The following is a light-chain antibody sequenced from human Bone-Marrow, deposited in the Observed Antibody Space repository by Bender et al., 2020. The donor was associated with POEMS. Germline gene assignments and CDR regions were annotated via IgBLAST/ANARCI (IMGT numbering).Light chain of an antibody. J-gene: IGLJ2*01. V-gene: IGLV1-40*01. CDR2: GNS. Sequence: QSVLTQPPSASGTPGQRVTISCSGSSSNIGAGYDVHWYQQLPGTVPKLLIRGNSHRPSGVPDRFSGSKSGTSASLAITGLQAEDEADYYCQSYDSSLSGPLFGGGTKLTVL. CDR3: QSYDSSLSGPL. CDR1: SSNIGAGYD.